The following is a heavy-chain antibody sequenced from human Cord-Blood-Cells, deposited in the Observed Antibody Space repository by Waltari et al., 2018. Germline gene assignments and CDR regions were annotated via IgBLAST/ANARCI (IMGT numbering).Heavy chain of an antibody. CDR2: FMPEDGET. CDR1: GYTLTELS. D-gene: IGHD1-7*01. J-gene: IGHJ5*02. CDR3: ATVQYWNYNWFDP. V-gene: IGHV1-24*01. Sequence: QVQLVQSGAEVKKPGASVKVSCKVSGYTLTELSMHWVRQGPGKGLEWMGGFMPEDGETIYEQNFKGEGTMTEDTSTDTAYMELSSLRSEDTAVYYCATVQYWNYNWFDPWGQGTLVTVSS.